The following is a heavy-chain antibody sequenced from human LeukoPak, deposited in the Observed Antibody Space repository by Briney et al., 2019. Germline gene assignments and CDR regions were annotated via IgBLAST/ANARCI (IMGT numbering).Heavy chain of an antibody. CDR2: IRSKAYGATI. Sequence: GGSLRLSCTTSGISFGDYAMTWVRQAPGRGLEWVGFIRSKAYGATIEYAASVKGRFTISRDDSKSIAYLQMNSLKTEDTAVYYCTRGRSYFEYWGQGTLVTVSS. CDR1: GISFGDYA. V-gene: IGHV3-49*04. J-gene: IGHJ4*02. CDR3: TRGRSYFEY.